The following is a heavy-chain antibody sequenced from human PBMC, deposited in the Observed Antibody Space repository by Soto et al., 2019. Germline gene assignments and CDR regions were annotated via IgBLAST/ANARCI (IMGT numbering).Heavy chain of an antibody. CDR3: AKDSTPLRFLEWLPNYYYGMDV. CDR1: GFTFSSYA. V-gene: IGHV3-23*01. J-gene: IGHJ6*02. CDR2: ISGSGGST. Sequence: GGSLRLSCAASGFTFSSYAMSWVRQAPGKGLEWVSAISGSGGSTYYADSVKGRFTISRDNSKNTLDLQMNSLRAEDTAVYYCAKDSTPLRFLEWLPNYYYGMDVWGQGTTVTVSS. D-gene: IGHD3-3*01.